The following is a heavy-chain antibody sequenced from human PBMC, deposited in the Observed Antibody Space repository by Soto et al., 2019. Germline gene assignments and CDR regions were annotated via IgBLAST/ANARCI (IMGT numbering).Heavy chain of an antibody. D-gene: IGHD3-3*01. CDR3: ARGGSRRFFELQAKHPNSFEF. CDR1: GGSFSGYY. CDR2: INHSGST. V-gene: IGHV4-34*01. J-gene: IGHJ4*02. Sequence: SETLSLTCAVYGGSFSGYYWSWIRQPPGKGLEWIGEINHSGSTNYNPSLKSRVTISVDTSKNQFSLKLSSVTAADTAVYYCARGGSRRFFELQAKHPNSFEFWGQGTLVTVFS.